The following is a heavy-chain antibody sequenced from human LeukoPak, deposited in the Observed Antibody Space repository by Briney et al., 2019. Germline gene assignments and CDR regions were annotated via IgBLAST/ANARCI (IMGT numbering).Heavy chain of an antibody. CDR2: ISGSGGST. V-gene: IGHV3-23*01. Sequence: GGSLRFSCAASGFTFSSYAMSWVRQAPGKGLEWVSAISGSGGSTYYADSVKGRFTISRDNSKNTLYLQMNSLRAEDTAVYYCAKSGYYPKYFDYWGQGTLVTVSS. CDR3: AKSGYYPKYFDY. D-gene: IGHD3-9*01. J-gene: IGHJ4*02. CDR1: GFTFSSYA.